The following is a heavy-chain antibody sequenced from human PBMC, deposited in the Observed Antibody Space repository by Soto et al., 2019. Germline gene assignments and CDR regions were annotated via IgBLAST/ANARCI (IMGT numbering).Heavy chain of an antibody. J-gene: IGHJ4*02. V-gene: IGHV4-39*07. CDR1: GGSISSGGYS. CDR2: IYYSGST. D-gene: IGHD5-18*01. CDR3: ARALGYTYGHLPIDY. Sequence: PSETLSLTCAVSGGSISSGGYSWSWIRQPPGKGLEWIGSIYYSGSTYYNPSLKSRVTISVDTSKNQFSLKLNSVTAADTAVYYCARALGYTYGHLPIDYWGQGTLVTVSS.